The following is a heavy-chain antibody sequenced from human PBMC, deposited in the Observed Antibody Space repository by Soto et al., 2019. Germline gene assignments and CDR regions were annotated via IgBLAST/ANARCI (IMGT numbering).Heavy chain of an antibody. D-gene: IGHD6-19*01. CDR1: GGSISSGPYS. V-gene: IGHV4-39*01. J-gene: IGHJ4*02. CDR3: ARHPPIAVAAIDY. Sequence: SETLSLTCTVSGGSISSGPYSWGWIRQPPGKGLEWIGTFHYSGSTYYSPSLESRVTISVDTSKNQFSLKLSSVTAADTAVYYCARHPPIAVAAIDYWGQGTLVTVS. CDR2: FHYSGST.